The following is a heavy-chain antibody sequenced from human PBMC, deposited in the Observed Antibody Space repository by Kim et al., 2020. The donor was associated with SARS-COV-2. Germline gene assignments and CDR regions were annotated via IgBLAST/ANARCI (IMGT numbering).Heavy chain of an antibody. V-gene: IGHV6-1*01. Sequence: YNAYALSVKGRIIINPETSKNQFSLQLNSLTPEDTAVYYCARGQHSGFDYWGQGALVTVSS. J-gene: IGHJ4*02. CDR3: ARGQHSGFDY. CDR2: YN.